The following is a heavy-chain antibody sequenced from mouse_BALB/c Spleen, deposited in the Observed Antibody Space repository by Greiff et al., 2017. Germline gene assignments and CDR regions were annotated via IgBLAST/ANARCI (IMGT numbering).Heavy chain of an antibody. J-gene: IGHJ4*01. Sequence: VKLEESGPGLVAPSQSLSITCTVSGFSLTSYGVHWVRQPPGKGLEWLGVIWAGGSTNYNSALMSRLSISKDNSKSQVFLKMNSLQTDDTAMYYCARETARATYAMDYWGQGTSVTVSS. CDR2: IWAGGST. D-gene: IGHD3-2*01. V-gene: IGHV2-9*02. CDR1: GFSLTSYG. CDR3: ARETARATYAMDY.